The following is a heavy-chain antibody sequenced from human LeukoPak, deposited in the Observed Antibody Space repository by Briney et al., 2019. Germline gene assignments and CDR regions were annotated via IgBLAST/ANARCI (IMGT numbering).Heavy chain of an antibody. CDR3: ARVYVGLYQYYFDY. CDR1: GGSISSYC. J-gene: IGHJ4*02. V-gene: IGHV4-4*07. Sequence: SETLSLTCTVSGGSISSYCWSWIRQPAGKGLEWIGRIYTSGSTNYNPSLKSRVTMSVDTSKNQFSLKLGSVTAADTAVYYCARVYVGLYQYYFDYWGQGTLVTVSS. D-gene: IGHD2-8*01. CDR2: IYTSGST.